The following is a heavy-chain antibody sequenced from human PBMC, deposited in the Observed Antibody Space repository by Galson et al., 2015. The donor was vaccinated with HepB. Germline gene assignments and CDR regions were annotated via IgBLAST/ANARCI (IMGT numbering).Heavy chain of an antibody. CDR3: ARPLVLNGRFAPGVGPFHI. D-gene: IGHD2-8*01. CDR2: IYYGGRT. Sequence: ETLSLTCDVSGISISGSQYYWGWIRQSPKKGLEWIGSIYYGGRTYFSPSFQSRVAMSVDTSKNQLSLTLSSVTAADTAVYHCARPLVLNGRFAPGVGPFHIWGHGTLVTVSA. CDR1: GISISGSQYY. J-gene: IGHJ3*02. V-gene: IGHV4-39*01.